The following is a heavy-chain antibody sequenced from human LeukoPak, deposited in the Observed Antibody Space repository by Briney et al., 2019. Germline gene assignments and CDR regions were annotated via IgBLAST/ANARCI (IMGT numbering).Heavy chain of an antibody. CDR3: ARVGDFWSGYYQRYYYYGMDV. J-gene: IGHJ6*02. CDR2: ISSSSSYI. Sequence: GGSLRLSCAASGFTFSSYSMNWVRQAPGKGLEWVSSISSSSSYIYYADSVKGRFTISRDNAKNSLYLQMNSLRAEDTAVYYCARVGDFWSGYYQRYYYYGMDVWGQGTTVTVSS. CDR1: GFTFSSYS. V-gene: IGHV3-21*01. D-gene: IGHD3-3*01.